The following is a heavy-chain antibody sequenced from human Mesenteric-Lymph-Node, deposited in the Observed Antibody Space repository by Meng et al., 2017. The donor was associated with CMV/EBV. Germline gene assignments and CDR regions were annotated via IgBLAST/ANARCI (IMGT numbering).Heavy chain of an antibody. J-gene: IGHJ3*02. CDR3: ARAYTIFGVLSAFDI. D-gene: IGHD3-3*01. CDR2: ISSSSSYI. V-gene: IGHV3-21*01. Sequence: GESPKISCAASGFTFSSYSMNWVRQAPGKGLEWVSSISSSSSYIYYADSVKGRFTISRDNAKNSLYLQMNSLRAEDTAVYYCARAYTIFGVLSAFDIWGQGTMVTVSS. CDR1: GFTFSSYS.